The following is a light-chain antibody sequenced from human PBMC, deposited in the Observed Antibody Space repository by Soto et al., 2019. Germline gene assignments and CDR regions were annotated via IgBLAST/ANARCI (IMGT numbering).Light chain of an antibody. J-gene: IGLJ2*01. Sequence: QSALTQPPSASGSPGQSVTISCTGTSIDVGGYGYVSWYQHHPGKAPTLMIYQVTKRPSGVPDRFSGSKSGNTASLTVSGLQAEDEADYYCSSYAGSNVLVFGGGTKLT. CDR1: SIDVGGYGY. CDR3: SSYAGSNVLV. CDR2: QVT. V-gene: IGLV2-8*01.